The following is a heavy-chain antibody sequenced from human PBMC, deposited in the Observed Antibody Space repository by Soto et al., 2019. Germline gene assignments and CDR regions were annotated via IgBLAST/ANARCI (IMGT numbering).Heavy chain of an antibody. CDR2: LYTSGNT. J-gene: IGHJ5*02. D-gene: IGHD6-19*01. CDR3: ARETVLGTDNWFDP. CDR1: GGSFTTYY. V-gene: IGHV4-4*07. Sequence: PSETLSLTCTVSGGSFTTYYWNWIRQPAGNRLEWIGRLYTSGNTKYNPSLKSRLTMSLDTSKRQFSLKLSSVTSADTAIYYCARETVLGTDNWFDPWGQGILVTVS.